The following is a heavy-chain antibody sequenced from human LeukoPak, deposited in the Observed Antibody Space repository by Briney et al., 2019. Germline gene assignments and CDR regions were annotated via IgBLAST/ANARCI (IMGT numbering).Heavy chain of an antibody. CDR2: LRGDTGDT. J-gene: IGHJ4*02. Sequence: ASVTVSCKTSGYMVSDYYVHWVRQAPGQGLEWMGRLRGDTGDTDSPQKFKGRVTMTRDTATNTAYMQLSRLTYDDTAIYFCARVRDNACDYWGQGTLVTVSS. D-gene: IGHD1-1*01. CDR3: ARVRDNACDY. V-gene: IGHV1-2*06. CDR1: GYMVSDYY.